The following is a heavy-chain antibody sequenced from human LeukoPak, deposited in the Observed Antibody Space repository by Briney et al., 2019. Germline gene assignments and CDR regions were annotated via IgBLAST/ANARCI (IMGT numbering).Heavy chain of an antibody. CDR3: ARHAVPGYSSGWYTA. CDR1: GFTFSSYW. J-gene: IGHJ4*02. D-gene: IGHD6-19*01. Sequence: PGGSLRLSCAASGFTFSSYWMTWVRHAPGKGLEWVANIKQDGREKYYVDSVKGRFTISRDNAKNSLYLQMNSLRDEDTAVYYCARHAVPGYSSGWYTAWGQGTLVTVSS. V-gene: IGHV3-7*01. CDR2: IKQDGREK.